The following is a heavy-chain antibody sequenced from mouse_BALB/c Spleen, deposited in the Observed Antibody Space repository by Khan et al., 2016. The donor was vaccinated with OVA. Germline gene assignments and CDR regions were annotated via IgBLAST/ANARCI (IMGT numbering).Heavy chain of an antibody. CDR2: IDPANGNT. CDR1: GFNIKDTY. CDR3: ATLYDNPFAY. V-gene: IGHV14-3*02. Sequence: EVELVESGAELVKPGASVKLSCTASGFNIKDTYMHWVKQRPEQGLEWIGRIDPANGNTKYDPKFQDKATITADTSSNTAYLQLSSLTTEDTAVYYCATLYDNPFAYWGQGTLVSVSA. D-gene: IGHD2-3*01. J-gene: IGHJ3*01.